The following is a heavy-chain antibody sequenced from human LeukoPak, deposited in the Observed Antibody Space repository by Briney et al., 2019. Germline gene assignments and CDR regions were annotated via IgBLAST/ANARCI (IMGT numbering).Heavy chain of an antibody. CDR1: GGSISSYY. D-gene: IGHD5-18*01. CDR2: IYYSGST. Sequence: SETLSLTCTVSGGSISSYYWSWIRQPPGKGLEWIGSIYYSGSTYYNPSLKSRVTISVDTSKNQFSLKLSSVTAADTAVYYCARSPGYSYFDYWGQGTLVTVSS. CDR3: ARSPGYSYFDY. V-gene: IGHV4-59*12. J-gene: IGHJ4*02.